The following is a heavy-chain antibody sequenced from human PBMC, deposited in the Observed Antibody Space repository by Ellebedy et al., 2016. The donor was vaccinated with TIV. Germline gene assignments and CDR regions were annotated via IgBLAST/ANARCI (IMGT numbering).Heavy chain of an antibody. CDR2: IKQDGSDK. CDR1: GFTFSRYA. D-gene: IGHD2-2*01. Sequence: GGSLRLSCEASGFTFSRYAMGWVRQTPGRGLEWVANIKQDGSDKNYVDSVKGRFTISRDNAKNSLYLQMNSLSADDTAVYYCARGSGYCSSTSRSGETDWGQGTPVTVSS. J-gene: IGHJ4*02. V-gene: IGHV3-7*03. CDR3: ARGSGYCSSTSRSGETD.